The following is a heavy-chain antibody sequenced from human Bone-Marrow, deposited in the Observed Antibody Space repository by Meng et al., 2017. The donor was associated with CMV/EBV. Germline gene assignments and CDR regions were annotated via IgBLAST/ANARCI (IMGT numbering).Heavy chain of an antibody. CDR1: GYSFPTYW. CDR2: INPTDSDT. CDR3: ARVTGVGDIVVVPAATNPDDAFDI. J-gene: IGHJ3*02. V-gene: IGHV5-51*01. Sequence: GGSLRLSCKGSGYSFPTYWIGWVRQMPGKGLQWMGVINPTDSDTKYSPSFEGQVTISADKSISTAFLQWSSLRASDTAMYYCARVTGVGDIVVVPAATNPDDAFDIWGQGTMVTVSS. D-gene: IGHD2-2*01.